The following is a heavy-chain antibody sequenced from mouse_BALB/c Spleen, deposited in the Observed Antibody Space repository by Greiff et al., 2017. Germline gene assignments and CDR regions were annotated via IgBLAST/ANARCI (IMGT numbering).Heavy chain of an antibody. CDR1: GFSLTSYG. CDR3: AREHYRYDNAMDY. V-gene: IGHV2-9*02. D-gene: IGHD2-14*01. CDR2: IWAGGST. J-gene: IGHJ4*01. Sequence: VMLVESGPGLVAPSQSLSITCTVSGFSLTSYGVHWVRQPPGKGLEWLGVIWAGGSTNYNSALMSRLSISKDNSKSQVFLKMNSLQTDDTAMYYCAREHYRYDNAMDYWGQGTSVTVSS.